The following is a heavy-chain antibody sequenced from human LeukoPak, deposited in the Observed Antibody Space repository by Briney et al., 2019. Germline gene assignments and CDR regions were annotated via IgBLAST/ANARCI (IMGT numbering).Heavy chain of an antibody. Sequence: ASVKVSCKASGYSFTSYGITWVRQAPGQGLEWMGWISAYNGNTDYAHNLQGRVTMTTDTSTSTAYMELRSLRSDDTAVYFCAREGAAAEDVNWFDPWGQGTLVTVSS. D-gene: IGHD6-25*01. CDR2: ISAYNGNT. V-gene: IGHV1-18*01. CDR1: GYSFTSYG. J-gene: IGHJ5*02. CDR3: AREGAAAEDVNWFDP.